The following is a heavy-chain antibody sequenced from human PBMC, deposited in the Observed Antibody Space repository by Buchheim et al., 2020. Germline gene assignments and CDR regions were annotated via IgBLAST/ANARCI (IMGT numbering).Heavy chain of an antibody. J-gene: IGHJ4*02. V-gene: IGHV1-46*03. D-gene: IGHD1-26*01. CDR2: INPNDTTT. Sequence: QVHLVQSGAEVKKPGASVKVSCKASGYSFTRYYMQWVRQAPGQGLEWMGIINPNDTTTSTAQKFQARVTMTRDTSTSTVYMELSSLRSEDTAVYYCARVTVGTTIDYWGQGTL. CDR1: GYSFTRYY. CDR3: ARVTVGTTIDY.